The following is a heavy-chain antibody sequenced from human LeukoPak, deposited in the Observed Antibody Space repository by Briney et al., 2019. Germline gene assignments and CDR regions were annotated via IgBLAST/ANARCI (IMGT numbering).Heavy chain of an antibody. CDR2: IYHSGST. D-gene: IGHD3-3*01. V-gene: IGHV4-30-2*01. J-gene: IGHJ4*02. Sequence: LRLSCAASGFTFSSYAMSWIRQPPGKGLEWIGYIYHSGSTYYNPSLKSRVTISVDRSKNQFSLKLSSVTAADTAVYYCARTSYDFWSGYSYYFDYWGQGTLVTVSS. CDR3: ARTSYDFWSGYSYYFDY. CDR1: GFTFSSYA.